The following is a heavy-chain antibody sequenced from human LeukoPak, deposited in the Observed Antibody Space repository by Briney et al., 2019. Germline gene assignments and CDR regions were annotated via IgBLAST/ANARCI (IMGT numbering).Heavy chain of an antibody. CDR1: DYTFSTYG. CDR2: VSTYNGNT. D-gene: IGHD5-18*01. CDR3: ARARGYRGAFDY. Sequence: GASVKVSCKASDYTFSTYGINWVRQAPGQGLEWMGWVSTYNGNTNYAQKIQGRVTLTTDTSTSTAYMELRSLRSDDTAVYYCARARGYRGAFDYWGQGTLVTVSS. J-gene: IGHJ4*02. V-gene: IGHV1-18*01.